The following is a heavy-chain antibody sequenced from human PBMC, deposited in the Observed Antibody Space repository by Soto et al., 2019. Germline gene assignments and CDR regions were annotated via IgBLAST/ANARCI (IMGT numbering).Heavy chain of an antibody. V-gene: IGHV3-23*01. D-gene: IGHD3-10*01. CDR1: GFTFSSYA. Sequence: HPGGSLRLSCAASGFTFSSYAMSWVRQAPGKGLECVSAISGSGGSTYYADSVKGRFTISRDNSKNTLYLQMNSLRAEDTAVYYCAKESRYGSGVPYDYWGQGTLVTSPQ. J-gene: IGHJ4*02. CDR3: AKESRYGSGVPYDY. CDR2: ISGSGGST.